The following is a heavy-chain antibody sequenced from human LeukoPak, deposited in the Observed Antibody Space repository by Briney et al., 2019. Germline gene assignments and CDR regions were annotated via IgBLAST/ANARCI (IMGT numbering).Heavy chain of an antibody. Sequence: PGGSLRLSCAASGFTFSSYWMSWVRQAPGKGLEWVANIKQDGSEKYYVDSVKGRFTISGDNAKNSLYLQMNSLRAEDTAVYYCARCYYYDSSGQKFDYWGQGTLVTVSS. CDR2: IKQDGSEK. CDR3: ARCYYYDSSGQKFDY. CDR1: GFTFSSYW. V-gene: IGHV3-7*01. J-gene: IGHJ4*02. D-gene: IGHD3-22*01.